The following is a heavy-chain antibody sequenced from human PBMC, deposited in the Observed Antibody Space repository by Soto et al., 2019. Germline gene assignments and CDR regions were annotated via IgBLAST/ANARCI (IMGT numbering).Heavy chain of an antibody. V-gene: IGHV3-23*01. J-gene: IGHJ3*02. CDR2: ISGSGGST. D-gene: IGHD2-15*01. CDR1: GFTFSSYA. CDR3: AKDIRRVVAVYFGDAFDI. Sequence: GGSLRLSCAASGFTFSSYAMSWVRQAPGKGLEWVSAISGSGGSTYYADSVKGRFTISRDNSKNTLYLQMNSLRAEDTAVYYCAKDIRRVVAVYFGDAFDIWGQGTMVTVSS.